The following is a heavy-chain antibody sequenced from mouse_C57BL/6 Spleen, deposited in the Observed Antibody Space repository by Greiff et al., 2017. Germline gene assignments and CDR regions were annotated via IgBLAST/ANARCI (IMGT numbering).Heavy chain of an antibody. V-gene: IGHV1-52*01. Sequence: QVQLQQPGAELVRPGSSVKLSCKASGYTFTSYWMHWVKQRPIQGLEWIGNIDPSDSETHYNQKFKDKATLTVDKSSSTAYMQLSSLTAEDSAVYYCARGYSNYVGAWFAYWGQGTLVTVSA. CDR3: ARGYSNYVGAWFAY. CDR2: IDPSDSET. CDR1: GYTFTSYW. J-gene: IGHJ3*01. D-gene: IGHD2-5*01.